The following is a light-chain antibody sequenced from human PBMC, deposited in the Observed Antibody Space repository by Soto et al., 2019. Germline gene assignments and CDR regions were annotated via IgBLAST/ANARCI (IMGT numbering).Light chain of an antibody. CDR3: SSYAGSSNV. CDR2: EVN. Sequence: QSALTQPPSASGSPGQSVAISCTGTSSDAVGYNYVSWYQQHPGKAPKLMIYEVNKRPSGVPDRFSGSKSGNTASLTVSGLQAEDEADYYCSSYAGSSNVFGTGTKLTVL. J-gene: IGLJ1*01. V-gene: IGLV2-8*01. CDR1: SSDAVGYNY.